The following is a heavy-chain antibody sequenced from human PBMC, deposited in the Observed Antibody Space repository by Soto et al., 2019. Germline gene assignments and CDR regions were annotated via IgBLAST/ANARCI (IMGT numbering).Heavy chain of an antibody. CDR1: GGSISSGDYY. V-gene: IGHV4-30-4*01. Sequence: SETLSLTCTVSGGSISSGDYYWSWIRQPPGKGLEWIGYIYYSGSTYYNPSLKSRVTISVDTSKNQFSLKLSSVTAADTAVYYCARDLPYAVTTPYGMDVWGQGTTVTVSS. J-gene: IGHJ6*02. CDR3: ARDLPYAVTTPYGMDV. D-gene: IGHD4-17*01. CDR2: IYYSGST.